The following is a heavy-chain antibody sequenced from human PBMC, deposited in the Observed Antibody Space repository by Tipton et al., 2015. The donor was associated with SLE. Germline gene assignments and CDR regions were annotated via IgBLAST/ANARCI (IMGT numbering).Heavy chain of an antibody. CDR2: VYYGGRM. D-gene: IGHD3-22*01. Sequence: LRLSCTVSGGSISTHHYYWGWIRQPPGEGLDWIGTVYYGGRMYYNPSLKSRVTISVDTSKNQFSLKLRSVTAADTAVYYCARVDYYDSSGYYSDDAFDIWGQGTMVTVSS. J-gene: IGHJ3*02. CDR1: GGSISTHHYY. CDR3: ARVDYYDSSGYYSDDAFDI. V-gene: IGHV4-39*07.